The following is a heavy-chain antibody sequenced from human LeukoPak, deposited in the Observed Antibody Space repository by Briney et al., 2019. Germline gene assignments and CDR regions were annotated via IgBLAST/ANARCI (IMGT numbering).Heavy chain of an antibody. D-gene: IGHD2-8*02. V-gene: IGHV4-59*08. CDR3: ARPXGTGYWYYFDY. J-gene: IGHJ4*02. Sequence: SETLSLTCTVSGGSISNYYWSWIRQPPGKGLEWIGYIYYSGSTNYNPSLKSRVTISVDTSKNQFSLKLNSVTAADKAVYYCARPXGTGYWYYFDYWGQGTLVTVSS. CDR1: GGSISNYY. CDR2: IYYSGST.